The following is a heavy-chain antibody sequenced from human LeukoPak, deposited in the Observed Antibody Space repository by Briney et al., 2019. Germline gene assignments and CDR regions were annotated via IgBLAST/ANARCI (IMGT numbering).Heavy chain of an antibody. Sequence: GEALKISCKGSGYSFTSYWIAWVRQMPGKGLEWMGMIYPGDSDTRYSPSFRGQVTISGDKSISTAYLQWSSLKASDTAMYYCARQRERGDSYDLGWGQGTLVTVSS. J-gene: IGHJ4*02. CDR1: GYSFTSYW. V-gene: IGHV5-51*01. D-gene: IGHD5-18*01. CDR3: ARQRERGDSYDLG. CDR2: IYPGDSDT.